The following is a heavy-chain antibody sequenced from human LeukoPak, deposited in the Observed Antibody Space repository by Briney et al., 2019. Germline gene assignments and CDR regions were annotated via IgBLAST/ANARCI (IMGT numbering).Heavy chain of an antibody. D-gene: IGHD3-22*01. V-gene: IGHV1-24*01. CDR3: ARGLVYYDSSLFDY. CDR2: FDPEDGET. Sequence: ASVKVSCKVSGYTLTELSLHWVRQAPGKGLEWMGRFDPEDGETIYARKFQGRVTMTEDTSTDTAYMELRSLRSDDTAVYYCARGLVYYDSSLFDYWGQGTLVTVSS. J-gene: IGHJ4*02. CDR1: GYTLTELS.